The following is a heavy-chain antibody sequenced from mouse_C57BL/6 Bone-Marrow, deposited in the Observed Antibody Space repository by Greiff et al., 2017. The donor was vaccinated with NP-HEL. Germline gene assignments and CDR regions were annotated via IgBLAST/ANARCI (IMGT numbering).Heavy chain of an antibody. J-gene: IGHJ4*01. CDR2: ISSGGDYT. CDR3: TTYYGNLYAMDY. V-gene: IGHV5-9-1*02. CDR1: GFTFSSYA. Sequence: EVQRVESGEGLVKPGGSLKLSCAASGFTFSSYAMSWVRQTPEKRLEWVAYISSGGDYTYYADTVKGRFTISRDNARNTLYLQMSSLKSEDTAMYYCTTYYGNLYAMDYWGQGTSVTVSS. D-gene: IGHD2-10*01.